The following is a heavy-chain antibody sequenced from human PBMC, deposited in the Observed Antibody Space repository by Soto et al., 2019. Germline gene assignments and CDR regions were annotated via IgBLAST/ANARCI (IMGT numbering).Heavy chain of an antibody. CDR2: ISSSSSYI. D-gene: IGHD2-2*01. Sequence: GSLRLSCAASGFTFSSYSMNWVRQAPGKGLEWVSSISSSSSYIYYADSVKGRFTISRDNAKNSLYLQMNSLRAEDTAVYYCARAADIVVVPAAIPLDYWGQGTLVTVSS. V-gene: IGHV3-21*01. J-gene: IGHJ4*02. CDR1: GFTFSSYS. CDR3: ARAADIVVVPAAIPLDY.